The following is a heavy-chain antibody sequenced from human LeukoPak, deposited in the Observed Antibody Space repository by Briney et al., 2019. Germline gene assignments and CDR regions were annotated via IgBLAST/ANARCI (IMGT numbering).Heavy chain of an antibody. CDR3: AKNGDRGAYCTGGTCYPYFYYYMDV. V-gene: IGHV3-53*01. CDR1: GFTVSSNY. Sequence: GGSLRLSCAASGFTVSSNYMSWVRQAPGKGLEWVSVIDSGDSTYYADSVKGRFTISRDNSKNTLYLQMNSLRDEDTAIYYCAKNGDRGAYCTGGTCYPYFYYYMDVWGKGTTVTISS. J-gene: IGHJ6*03. D-gene: IGHD2-15*01. CDR2: IDSGDST.